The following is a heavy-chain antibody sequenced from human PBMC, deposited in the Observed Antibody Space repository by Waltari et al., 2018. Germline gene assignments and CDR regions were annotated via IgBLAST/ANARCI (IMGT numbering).Heavy chain of an antibody. Sequence: QLQLQASGRGLVKPSETLSLTCTVSGGSISSSRYYWGWSRQPPGKGLEWIGSIYYSGSTYYNPSLKSRVTISVDTSKNQFSLKLSSVTAADTAVYYCARDRSVVVPAGVDYWGQGTLVTVSS. J-gene: IGHJ4*02. CDR2: IYYSGST. CDR1: GGSISSSRYY. V-gene: IGHV4-39*07. D-gene: IGHD2-2*01. CDR3: ARDRSVVVPAGVDY.